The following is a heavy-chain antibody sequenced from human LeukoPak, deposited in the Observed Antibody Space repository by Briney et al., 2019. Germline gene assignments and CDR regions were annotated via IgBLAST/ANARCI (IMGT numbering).Heavy chain of an antibody. V-gene: IGHV3-33*06. CDR2: IWYDGSNK. Sequence: GRSLRLSCAASGFTFSSYGMHWVRQAPGKGLEWVAVIWYDGSNKYYADSVKGRFTISRDNSKNTLYLQMNSLRAEDTAVYYCAKVQAGIVGASADYWGQGTLVTVSS. J-gene: IGHJ4*02. CDR3: AKVQAGIVGASADY. CDR1: GFTFSSYG. D-gene: IGHD1-26*01.